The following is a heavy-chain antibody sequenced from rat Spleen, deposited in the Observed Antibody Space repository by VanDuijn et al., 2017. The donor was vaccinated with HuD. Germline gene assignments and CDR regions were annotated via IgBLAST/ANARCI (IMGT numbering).Heavy chain of an antibody. CDR3: ARHNSHYWYFDF. CDR2: INSAGST. Sequence: EVQLQESGPGLVKPSQSLSLTCSVTGYSITSSYRWNWIRKFPGNKLEWMGYINSAGSTNYNPSLKSRISITRDTSKNQFFLQVNSVTTEDTATYYCARHNSHYWYFDFWGPGTMVTVSS. CDR1: GYSITSSYR. V-gene: IGHV3-3*01. J-gene: IGHJ1*01. D-gene: IGHD1-4*01.